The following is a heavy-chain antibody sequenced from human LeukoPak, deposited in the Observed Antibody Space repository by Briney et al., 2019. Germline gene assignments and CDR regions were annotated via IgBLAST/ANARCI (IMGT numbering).Heavy chain of an antibody. D-gene: IGHD2-21*02. CDR2: LDPGDGET. CDR3: ATMARYCGGDCRFTDWFDP. J-gene: IGHJ5*02. CDR1: GYTLTELA. V-gene: IGHV1-24*01. Sequence: ASVKVSCKVSGYTLTELAIHWVRQAPGKGLEWMGGLDPGDGETIYAQKFQGRVTMTEDTSTDTAYLELTSLRSEDTAVYYCATMARYCGGDCRFTDWFDPRGQGTLVTVSS.